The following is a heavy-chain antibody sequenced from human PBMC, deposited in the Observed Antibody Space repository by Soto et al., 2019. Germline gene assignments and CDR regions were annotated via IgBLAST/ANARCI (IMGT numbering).Heavy chain of an antibody. CDR2: IIPIFGTA. D-gene: IGHD7-27*01. CDR3: ARGRLGTHESRNYYYYGMDV. V-gene: IGHV1-69*12. Sequence: QVQLVQSGAEVKKPGSSVKVSCKASGGTFSSYAISWVRQAPGQGLEWMGGIIPIFGTANYARKFQGRVTITGDEPRRTAYMELSSLKAEGTAVYYRARGRLGTHESRNYYYYGMDVWGQGTPVTGSS. J-gene: IGHJ6*02. CDR1: GGTFSSYA.